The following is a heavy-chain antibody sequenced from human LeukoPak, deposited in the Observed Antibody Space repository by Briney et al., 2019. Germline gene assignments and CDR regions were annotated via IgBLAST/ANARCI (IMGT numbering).Heavy chain of an antibody. Sequence: SETLSLTCTVSGGSISSGGYYWSWIRQPPGKGLEWIGTIYYSGITYYNPSLRSRVTISVDTSKSRFSLKLSSVTAADTAVYYCARPFGERYTWDYWGQGALVTVSS. CDR1: GGSISSGGYY. CDR2: IYYSGIT. CDR3: ARPFGERYTWDY. V-gene: IGHV4-39*01. D-gene: IGHD2-2*02. J-gene: IGHJ4*02.